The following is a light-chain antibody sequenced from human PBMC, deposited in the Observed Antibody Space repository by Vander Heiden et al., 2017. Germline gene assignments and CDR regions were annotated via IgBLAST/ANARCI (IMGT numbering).Light chain of an antibody. Sequence: QSVLTQPPSGAAAPGQKVTISCSGSSSNIGNNYVSWYQQLPGTAPKILSYENNKRPSGIPDRFSGSKSGTAATRVITGLQTGDEAEYYCGTWDSSLRGFFGTGTKVTVL. CDR1: SSNIGNNY. CDR3: GTWDSSLRGF. CDR2: ENN. J-gene: IGLJ1*01. V-gene: IGLV1-51*02.